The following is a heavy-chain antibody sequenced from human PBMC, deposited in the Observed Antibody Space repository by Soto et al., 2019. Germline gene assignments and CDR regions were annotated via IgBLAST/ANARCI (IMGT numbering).Heavy chain of an antibody. V-gene: IGHV2-26*01. CDR3: ALIKDCSRTDFYMASFDT. Sequence: QVTLKESGPVLVKPTETLTLTCTVSGLSLSNGRLGVSWIRQPPGKALEWLAHIFSNDDKSYSTSLRSRLTISKDTFRSQVVLTMTNMDPMDSATYYCALIKDCSRTDFYMASFDTWGQGTLVTVSS. CDR2: IFSNDDK. J-gene: IGHJ5*02. CDR1: GLSLSNGRLG. D-gene: IGHD2-2*02.